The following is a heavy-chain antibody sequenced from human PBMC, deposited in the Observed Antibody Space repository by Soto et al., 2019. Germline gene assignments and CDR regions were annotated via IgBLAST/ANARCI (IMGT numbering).Heavy chain of an antibody. Sequence: QVQLVESGGGVVQPGRSLRLSCAASGFTFSSYAMHWVRQAPGKGLEWVAVISYDGSNKYYADSVKGRFTISRDNSKNTLYLQMNSRRAEDTAVYYCARDRTPVTTDLDGMDVWGQGTTVTVSS. CDR2: ISYDGSNK. J-gene: IGHJ6*02. V-gene: IGHV3-30-3*01. CDR1: GFTFSSYA. CDR3: ARDRTPVTTDLDGMDV. D-gene: IGHD4-17*01.